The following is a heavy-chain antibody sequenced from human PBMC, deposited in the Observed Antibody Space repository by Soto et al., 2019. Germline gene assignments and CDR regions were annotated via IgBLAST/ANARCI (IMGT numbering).Heavy chain of an antibody. D-gene: IGHD5-12*01. J-gene: IGHJ4*02. V-gene: IGHV1-2*02. CDR2: INPNSGAT. Sequence: QVQLVQSGAEMKKPGASVTVSCKASGYSFTGYDLHWVRQAPGQGLEWLGWINPNSGATNHAQKFQGRVTMTRDRSITTAYMDLNRLTSDDTAVYYCARDSVSTIGDFDNWGQGTLVTVSS. CDR1: GYSFTGYD. CDR3: ARDSVSTIGDFDN.